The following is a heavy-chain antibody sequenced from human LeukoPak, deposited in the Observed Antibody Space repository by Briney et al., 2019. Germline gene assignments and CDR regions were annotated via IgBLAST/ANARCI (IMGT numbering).Heavy chain of an antibody. J-gene: IGHJ4*02. D-gene: IGHD2-2*01. CDR3: ARGIVVVPAAYDY. CDR1: GGSISGKY. Sequence: PSETLSLTCSFSGGSISGKYWSWIREPPGKGLEWIGYIYYTGTTNYNPSLKSRVTISVDTSKNQFSLKLSSVTAADTAVYYCARGIVVVPAAYDYWGQGTLVTVSS. V-gene: IGHV4-59*12. CDR2: IYYTGTT.